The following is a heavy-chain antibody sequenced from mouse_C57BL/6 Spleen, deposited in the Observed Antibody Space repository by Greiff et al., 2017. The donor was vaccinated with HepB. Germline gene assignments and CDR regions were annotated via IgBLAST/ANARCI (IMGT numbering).Heavy chain of an antibody. Sequence: QVQLQQYGPELVKPGASVKISCKASGYAFSSSWMNWVKQRPGKGLEWIGRIYPGDGDTNYNGKFKGKATLTADKSSSTAYMQLSSLTSEDSGVYFCARLPNYYGSSYHFDYWGQGITLTVSS. CDR1: GYAFSSSW. J-gene: IGHJ2*01. D-gene: IGHD1-1*01. CDR2: IYPGDGDT. V-gene: IGHV1-82*01. CDR3: ARLPNYYGSSYHFDY.